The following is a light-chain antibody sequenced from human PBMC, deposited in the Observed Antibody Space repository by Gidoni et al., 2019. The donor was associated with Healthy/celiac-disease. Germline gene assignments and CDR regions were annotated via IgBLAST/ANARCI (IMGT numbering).Light chain of an antibody. J-gene: IGKJ4*01. V-gene: IGKV1-33*01. CDR2: DAS. CDR1: QDISNY. CDR3: QQYDNLPLT. Sequence: DIQMNQSPSSLSASVGDRVTITCQASQDISNYLNWYQQKQGKAPKLLIYDASNLETGVPSRFSGSGSGTEFTFTISSLQPEDIATYYCQQYDNLPLTFGGGTKVEIK.